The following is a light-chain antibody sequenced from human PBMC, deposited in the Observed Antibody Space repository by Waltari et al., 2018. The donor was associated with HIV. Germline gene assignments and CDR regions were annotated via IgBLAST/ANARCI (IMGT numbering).Light chain of an antibody. J-gene: IGLJ2*01. CDR2: EVS. Sequence: QSALTQPPSASGAPGQSVTISCTGASRDLGSYNSVSWYQQRPGKAPKVIISEVSKRSSGVPNRFPGSTSGNTASLTVSGLQADDEAEYFCSFYGGSNILVFGGGTKLTVL. CDR3: SFYGGSNILV. V-gene: IGLV2-8*01. CDR1: SRDLGSYNS.